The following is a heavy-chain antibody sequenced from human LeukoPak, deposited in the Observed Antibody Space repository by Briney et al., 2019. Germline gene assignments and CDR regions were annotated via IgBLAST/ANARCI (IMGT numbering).Heavy chain of an antibody. CDR3: ARGLKSMITFGGVDWFDP. CDR1: GGSISSSSYY. Sequence: TSETLSLTCTVSGGSISSSSYYWGWIRQPPGKGLEWIGSIYYSGSTYYNPSLKSRVTISIDTSKNQFSLKLSSVTAADTSVYYCARGLKSMITFGGVDWFDPWGQGTLVTVSS. D-gene: IGHD3-16*01. V-gene: IGHV4-39*01. CDR2: IYYSGST. J-gene: IGHJ5*02.